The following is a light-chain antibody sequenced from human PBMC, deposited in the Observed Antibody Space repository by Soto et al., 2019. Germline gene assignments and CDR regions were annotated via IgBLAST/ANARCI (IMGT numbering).Light chain of an antibody. CDR1: QTISSW. CDR3: QQYNSHWSWT. Sequence: DIQMTQSPSTLSGSVGDRVTITCRASQTISSWLAWYQQKPGKAPNLLIYQASILQRGVPSRFSGSGFGTEFSLTISSLQPEDFGMYYCQQYNSHWSWTFGQGTKV. V-gene: IGKV1-5*03. J-gene: IGKJ1*01. CDR2: QAS.